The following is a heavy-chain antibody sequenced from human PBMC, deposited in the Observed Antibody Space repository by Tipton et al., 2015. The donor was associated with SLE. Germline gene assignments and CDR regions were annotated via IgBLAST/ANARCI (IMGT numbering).Heavy chain of an antibody. D-gene: IGHD2-15*01. J-gene: IGHJ3*02. CDR2: IHYSGST. CDR3: ARGSGGSVAFDI. V-gene: IGHV4-59*02. CDR1: GGSVSPYY. Sequence: TLSLTCTVSGGSVSPYYWNWIRQSPGKGLEWIGYIHYSGSTNYKPSLKSRVTISVDTPRNRFSLRLSSVTAADTAVYYCARGSGGSVAFDIWGQGTMVTVSS.